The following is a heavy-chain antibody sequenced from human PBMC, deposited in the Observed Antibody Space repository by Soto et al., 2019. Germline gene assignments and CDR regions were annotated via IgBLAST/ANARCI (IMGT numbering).Heavy chain of an antibody. CDR1: GYSFTSYW. Sequence: GESLKISCKGSGYSFTSYWIGWVRQMPGKGLEWMGIIYPGDSDTRYSPSFQGPVTLLADKSISAAYLQWSSLKASDTAMYYCARHLDFWSGYSPGYYYYGMDVWGQGTTVTVSS. D-gene: IGHD3-3*01. V-gene: IGHV5-51*01. CDR3: ARHLDFWSGYSPGYYYYGMDV. J-gene: IGHJ6*02. CDR2: IYPGDSDT.